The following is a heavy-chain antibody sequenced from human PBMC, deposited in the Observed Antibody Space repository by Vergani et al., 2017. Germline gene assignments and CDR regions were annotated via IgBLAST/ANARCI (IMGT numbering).Heavy chain of an antibody. Sequence: VQLVESGGGLVPPGRSLRLSCAASGFSFGDYAMTWIRQAPGKGLEWIGSLSTTGGATHASHNPSLKIRVSISVDTSKSQFSLRLTAVTGADRAIYYWAGDTHSWQRADRWGQGLLVSVSS. CDR2: LSTTGGA. CDR1: GFSFGDYA. J-gene: IGHJ5*02. D-gene: IGHD6-13*01. V-gene: IGHV4-59*01. CDR3: AGDTHSWQRADR.